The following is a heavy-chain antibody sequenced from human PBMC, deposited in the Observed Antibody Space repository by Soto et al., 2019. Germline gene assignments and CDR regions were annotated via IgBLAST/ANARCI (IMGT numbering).Heavy chain of an antibody. Sequence: ASVKVSCKASGGTFSSYAISWVRQAPGQGLEWMGGIIPIFGTANYAQKFQGRVTITADESTSTAYMELSSLRSEDTAVYYCAREAGIAAASRFDPWGQGTPVTVYS. CDR2: IIPIFGTA. J-gene: IGHJ5*02. V-gene: IGHV1-69*13. CDR1: GGTFSSYA. CDR3: AREAGIAAASRFDP. D-gene: IGHD6-25*01.